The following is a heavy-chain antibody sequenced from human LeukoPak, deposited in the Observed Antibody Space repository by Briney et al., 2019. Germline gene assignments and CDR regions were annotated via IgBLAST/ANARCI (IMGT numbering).Heavy chain of an antibody. CDR2: ISPSSSHI. Sequence: PGGSLRLSCAASGFNFSIYYMKWVRQAPGKGLEWVSSISPSSSHIYQADSVKGRFTISRDNAKNSVYLQMSSLRPEDTAMYYCARLYGGTGPRNYYYGMDVWGQGTTVAVSS. J-gene: IGHJ6*02. CDR3: ARLYGGTGPRNYYYGMDV. CDR1: GFNFSIYY. V-gene: IGHV3-21*01. D-gene: IGHD4-23*01.